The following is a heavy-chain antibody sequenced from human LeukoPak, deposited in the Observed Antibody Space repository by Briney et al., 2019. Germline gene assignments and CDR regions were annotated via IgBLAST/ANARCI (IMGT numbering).Heavy chain of an antibody. J-gene: IGHJ4*02. CDR3: ARGIEAGVDY. D-gene: IGHD6-25*01. CDR2: MSPGSGYT. CDR1: GYTFTNYD. V-gene: IGHV1-8*02. Sequence: GASVKVSCTTSGYTFTNYDINWVRQAPGQGLEWLGWMSPGSGYTGYAQKFQGRVTMTRDISITTAYVELSSLRSEDTAVYYCARGIEAGVDYWGQGTLVTVPS.